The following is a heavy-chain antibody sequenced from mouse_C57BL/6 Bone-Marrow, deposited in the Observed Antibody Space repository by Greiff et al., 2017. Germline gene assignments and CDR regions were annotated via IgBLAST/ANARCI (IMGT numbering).Heavy chain of an antibody. J-gene: IGHJ4*01. CDR1: GFTFSSYT. Sequence: EVKLVESGGGLVKPGGSLKLSCAASGFTFSSYTMSWVRQTPEKRLEWVATISGGGGNTYYPASVKGRFTISRDDAKNTLYLQMSSLRSEDTALYYCARYYYSNRYYDAMDYWGQGTSVTVSS. CDR2: ISGGGGNT. CDR3: ARYYYSNRYYDAMDY. D-gene: IGHD2-5*01. V-gene: IGHV5-9*01.